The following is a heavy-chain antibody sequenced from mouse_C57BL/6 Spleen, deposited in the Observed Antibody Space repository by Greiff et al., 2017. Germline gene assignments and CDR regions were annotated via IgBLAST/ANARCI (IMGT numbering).Heavy chain of an antibody. Sequence: EVKLVESGGGLVKPGGSLKLSCAASGFTFSSYAMSWVRQTPEKRLEWVATISDGGSYTYYPDNVKGRSTISRDNAKHNLYLQMSHLKSEDTAMYYCARDYDYVEDAMDYWGQGTSVTVSS. D-gene: IGHD2-4*01. CDR1: GFTFSSYA. J-gene: IGHJ4*01. CDR3: ARDYDYVEDAMDY. CDR2: ISDGGSYT. V-gene: IGHV5-4*01.